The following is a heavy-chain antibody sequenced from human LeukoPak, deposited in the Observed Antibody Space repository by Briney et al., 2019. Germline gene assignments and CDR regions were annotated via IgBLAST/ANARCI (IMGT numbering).Heavy chain of an antibody. Sequence: KPSETLSLTCAVYGGSFSGYYWSWIRQPPGKGLEWIGEINHSGSTNYNPSLKSRVTISVDTSKNQFSLKLSSVTAADTAVYYCAEQRITIFGVVTGFYWGQGTLVTVSS. CDR3: AEQRITIFGVVTGFY. CDR2: INHSGST. D-gene: IGHD3-3*01. J-gene: IGHJ4*02. V-gene: IGHV4-34*01. CDR1: GGSFSGYY.